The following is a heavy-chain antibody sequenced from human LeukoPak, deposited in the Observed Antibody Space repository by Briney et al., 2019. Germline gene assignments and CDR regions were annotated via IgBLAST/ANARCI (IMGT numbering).Heavy chain of an antibody. CDR3: ATTYDSGGYLPGTI. CDR2: ISSSSTSM. D-gene: IGHD3-22*01. J-gene: IGHJ3*02. CDR1: GFTFSDYT. V-gene: IGHV3-48*02. Sequence: GGSLRLSCAASGFTFSDYTMIWVRQAPGKGLEWVSYISSSSTSMYYADSVKGRFTVSRDNAKNSLSLQMNSLRDEDTAVYYCATTYDSGGYLPGTIWGQGTMVTVSS.